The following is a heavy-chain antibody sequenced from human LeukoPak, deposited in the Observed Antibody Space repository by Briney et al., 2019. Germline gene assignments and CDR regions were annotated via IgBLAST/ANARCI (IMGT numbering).Heavy chain of an antibody. Sequence: PGGSLRLSCAASGFTFSSNSMNWVRQAPGRGLEWVSVITNNGATTYYADSVKGRFTISRDNSKNMLYLQMNSLRAEDTAVYYYAKDWGYGSGTYYPHWGQGTLVTVSS. CDR2: ITNNGATT. D-gene: IGHD3-10*01. CDR1: GFTFSSNS. V-gene: IGHV3-23*01. CDR3: AKDWGYGSGTYYPH. J-gene: IGHJ4*02.